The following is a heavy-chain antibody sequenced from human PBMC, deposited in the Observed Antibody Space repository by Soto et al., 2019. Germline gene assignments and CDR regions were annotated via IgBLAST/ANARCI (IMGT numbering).Heavy chain of an antibody. V-gene: IGHV1-69*02. J-gene: IGHJ6*03. CDR1: GGTFSSYT. Sequence: SVKVSCKASGGTFSSYTISWVRQAPGQGLEWMGRIIPILGIANYAQKFQGRVTITADKSTSTAYMELSSLRSEDTAVYYCARGDTAMVTDYYYYLDVWGKGNTVTVS. CDR3: ARGDTAMVTDYYYYLDV. CDR2: IIPILGIA. D-gene: IGHD5-18*01.